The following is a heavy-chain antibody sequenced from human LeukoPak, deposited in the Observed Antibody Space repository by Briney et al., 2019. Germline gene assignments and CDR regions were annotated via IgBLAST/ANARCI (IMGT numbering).Heavy chain of an antibody. V-gene: IGHV1-8*03. CDR1: GYTFTIYD. D-gene: IGHD3-3*01. J-gene: IGHJ4*02. CDR3: ARGPSWSGYSQPYYFDY. CDR2: MNPNSGNT. Sequence: GASVKVSFKASGYTFTIYDINWVRQAAGQGLEWMGWMNPNSGNTGYAQKFQGRVTITRNTSISTAYMELSSLRSEDTAVYSCARGPSWSGYSQPYYFDYWGQGTLVTVSS.